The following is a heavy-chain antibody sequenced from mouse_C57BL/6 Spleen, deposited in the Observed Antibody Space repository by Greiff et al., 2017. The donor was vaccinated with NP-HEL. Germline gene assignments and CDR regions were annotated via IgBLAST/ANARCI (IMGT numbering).Heavy chain of an antibody. J-gene: IGHJ3*01. CDR2: IDPETGGT. Sequence: VQLQQSGAELVRPGASVTLSCKASGYTFTDYEMHWVKQTPVHGLEWIGAIDPETGGTAYNQKFKGKAILTADKSSSTAYMELRSLTSEDSAVYYCTKLLQVWFAYWGQGTLVTVSA. V-gene: IGHV1-15*01. CDR3: TKLLQVWFAY. CDR1: GYTFTDYE. D-gene: IGHD1-1*01.